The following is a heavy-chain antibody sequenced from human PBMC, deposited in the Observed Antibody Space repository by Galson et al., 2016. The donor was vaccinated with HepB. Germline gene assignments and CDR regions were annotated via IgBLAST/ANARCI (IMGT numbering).Heavy chain of an antibody. CDR3: ATNGPQLYLHWLNSFDY. CDR1: RFTSSTYA. J-gene: IGHJ4*02. CDR2: ISATGSST. D-gene: IGHD3-9*01. Sequence: SLRLSCAASRFTSSTYAMSWVRQAPGKGLEWVSAISATGSSTYYADSVKGWFTISKDNSKNTLYLQMNGLRTEETAIYYCATNGPQLYLHWLNSFDYWGQGTLVTVSS. V-gene: IGHV3-23*01.